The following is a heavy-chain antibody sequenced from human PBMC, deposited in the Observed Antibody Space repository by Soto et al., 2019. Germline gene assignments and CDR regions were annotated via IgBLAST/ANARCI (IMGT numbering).Heavy chain of an antibody. CDR1: GFTFSSYS. J-gene: IGHJ4*02. D-gene: IGHD2-15*01. V-gene: IGHV3-21*01. Sequence: EVQLVESGGGLVKPGGSLRLSCAASGFTFSSYSMNWVRQAPGKGLEWVSSISSSSSYIYYADSVKGRFTISRDNAKNSLYLQMTSLRAEDTAVYYCARDLGGGYCSGGSCYWGQGTLVTVSS. CDR3: ARDLGGGYCSGGSCY. CDR2: ISSSSSYI.